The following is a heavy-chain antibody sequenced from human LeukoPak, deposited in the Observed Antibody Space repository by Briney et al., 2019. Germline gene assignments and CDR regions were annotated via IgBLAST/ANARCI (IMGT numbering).Heavy chain of an antibody. CDR3: ARLYYDILTAYRWLDI. D-gene: IGHD3-9*01. J-gene: IGHJ3*02. CDR2: ISSSSSYI. V-gene: IGHV3-21*01. Sequence: GGSLRLSCAASGFTFSSYSMNWVRQAPGKGLEWVSSISSSSSYIYYADSVKGRFTISRDNAKNSLYLQMNSLRAEDTAVYYCARLYYDILTAYRWLDIWGQGTMVTVSS. CDR1: GFTFSSYS.